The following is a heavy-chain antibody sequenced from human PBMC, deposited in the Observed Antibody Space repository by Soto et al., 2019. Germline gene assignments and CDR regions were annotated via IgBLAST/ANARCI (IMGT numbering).Heavy chain of an antibody. Sequence: PGESLKISCKGSGYSFTSYWIGWVRQMPGKGLEWMGIIYPGDSDTRYSPSFQGQVTISADKSISTAYLQWSSLKASDTAMYYCARRSLQGRYYYYGMDVWGQGTTVTVSS. J-gene: IGHJ6*02. D-gene: IGHD6-13*01. V-gene: IGHV5-51*01. CDR1: GYSFTSYW. CDR3: ARRSLQGRYYYYGMDV. CDR2: IYPGDSDT.